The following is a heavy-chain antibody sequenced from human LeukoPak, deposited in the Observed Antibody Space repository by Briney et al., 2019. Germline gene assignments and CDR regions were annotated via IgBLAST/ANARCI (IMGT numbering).Heavy chain of an antibody. CDR1: GFSFSSYA. J-gene: IGHJ4*02. CDR2: IRTSDGST. Sequence: PGGSMILSCAASGFSFSSYAMSWVRQAPGKGLEWVSIIRTSDGSTNYADSVKGRFTISRDNPKNTLYLQMNSLRAEDTAVYYCVKMGSFRFDYWGQGTLVTVSS. D-gene: IGHD2/OR15-2a*01. V-gene: IGHV3-23*01. CDR3: VKMGSFRFDY.